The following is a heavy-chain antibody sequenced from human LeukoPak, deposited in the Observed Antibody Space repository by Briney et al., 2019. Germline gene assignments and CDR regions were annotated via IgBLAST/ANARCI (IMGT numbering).Heavy chain of an antibody. D-gene: IGHD1-26*01. J-gene: IGHJ4*02. CDR1: GGTFISYA. CDR2: IIPIFGTA. CDR3: ASSSGSYQYYFDH. V-gene: IGHV1-69*05. Sequence: SVKVSCKASGGTFISYAISWVRQAPGQGLEWMGRIIPIFGTANYAQKFQGRVTITTDESTSTAYMELSSLRSEDTAVYYCASSSGSYQYYFDHWGQGTLVTVSS.